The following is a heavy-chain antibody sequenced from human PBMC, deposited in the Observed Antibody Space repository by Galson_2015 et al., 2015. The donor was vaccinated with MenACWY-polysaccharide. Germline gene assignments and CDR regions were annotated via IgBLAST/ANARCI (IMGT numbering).Heavy chain of an antibody. Sequence: SVKVSCKASGYTFTSYDINWVRQATGQGLEWMGWMSPNTAKTGYPQKFQGRVTMTRNNSISTAYMELSSLTSEDTAVYYCARGRRDTAVAATAAVFPDYWGQGILVTVSS. CDR1: GYTFTSYD. CDR2: MSPNTAKT. V-gene: IGHV1-8*01. J-gene: IGHJ4*02. CDR3: ARGRRDTAVAATAAVFPDY. D-gene: IGHD6-19*01.